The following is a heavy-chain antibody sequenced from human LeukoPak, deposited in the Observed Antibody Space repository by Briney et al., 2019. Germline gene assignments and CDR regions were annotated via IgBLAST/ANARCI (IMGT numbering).Heavy chain of an antibody. Sequence: PGGSLRLSCAASGFTFSSYWMQWVRQAPGKGLVWVSRINSDGSSANYADSVKGRFTISRDNAKNTLYLQMNSLRAEDTAVYYCAKENYYSGMDVWGQGTTVTVSS. CDR3: AKENYYSGMDV. CDR1: GFTFSSYW. CDR2: INSDGSSA. J-gene: IGHJ6*02. V-gene: IGHV3-74*01.